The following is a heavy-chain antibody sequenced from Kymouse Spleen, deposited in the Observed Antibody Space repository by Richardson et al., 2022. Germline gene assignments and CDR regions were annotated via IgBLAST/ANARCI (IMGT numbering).Heavy chain of an antibody. CDR2: IYYSGST. CDR1: GGSISSSSYY. D-gene: IGHD2-8*01. J-gene: IGHJ4*02. V-gene: IGHV4-39*01. Sequence: QLQLQESGPGLVKPSETLSLTCTVSGGSISSSSYYWGWIRQPPGKGLEWIGSIYYSGSTYYNPSLKSRVTISVDTSKNQFSLKLSSVTAADTAVYYCARAIVLMVYAIGPYFDYWGQGTLVTVSS. CDR3: ARAIVLMVYAIGPYFDY.